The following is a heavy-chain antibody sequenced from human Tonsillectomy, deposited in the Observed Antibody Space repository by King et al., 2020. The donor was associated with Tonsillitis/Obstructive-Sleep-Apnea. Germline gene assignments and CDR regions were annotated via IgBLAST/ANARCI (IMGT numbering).Heavy chain of an antibody. J-gene: IGHJ4*02. CDR1: GFTFSSYA. CDR3: AKAGVYGDSVLDY. Sequence: VQLVESGGGLVQPGGSLRLSCAASGFTFSSYAMSWVRQAPGKGLEWVSAIRGSGGSTYFADAVKGRFTISRDNSKNTLYLQIDSLRAEDTAVYYCAKAGVYGDSVLDYWGQGTLVTVSS. D-gene: IGHD4-17*01. CDR2: IRGSGGST. V-gene: IGHV3-23*04.